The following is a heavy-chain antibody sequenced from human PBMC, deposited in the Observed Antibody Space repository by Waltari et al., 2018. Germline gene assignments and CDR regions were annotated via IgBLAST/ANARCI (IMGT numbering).Heavy chain of an antibody. CDR2: VSYSGTT. J-gene: IGHJ3*01. CDR1: GVSITSNRHY. V-gene: IGHV4-39*01. D-gene: IGHD5-12*01. Sequence: QLQLQESGPRLVRPSETLSLICRVSGVSITSNRHYWAWIRQSPGQGREWIVTVSYSGTTYISPSLKSRVSVSRDTSKNQVSLILGSVTAADMAVYYCATYIGASVGTAAFDVWGQGTMVTVSS. CDR3: ATYIGASVGTAAFDV.